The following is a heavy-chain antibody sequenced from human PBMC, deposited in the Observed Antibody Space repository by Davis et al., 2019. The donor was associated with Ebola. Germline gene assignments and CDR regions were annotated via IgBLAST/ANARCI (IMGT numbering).Heavy chain of an antibody. D-gene: IGHD4-17*01. Sequence: GESLKISCAASGFTFSGSAMRWVRQASGKGLEWVGRIRSKANSYATAYAASVKGRFTISRDDSKNTAYLQMNSLKTEDTAVYYCTLTTVTSSDYWGQGTLVTVSS. CDR2: IRSKANSYAT. V-gene: IGHV3-73*01. J-gene: IGHJ4*02. CDR3: TLTTVTSSDY. CDR1: GFTFSGSA.